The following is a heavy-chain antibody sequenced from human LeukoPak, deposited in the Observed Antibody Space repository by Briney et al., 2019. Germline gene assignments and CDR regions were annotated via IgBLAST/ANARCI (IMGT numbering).Heavy chain of an antibody. Sequence: SETLSLTCTVSGVSISSGGYYWSWIRQHPGKGLEWIGYIYYSGSTYYNPSLKSRVTISVDTSKNQFSLKLSSVTAADTAVYYCASGVEWLRFVFDYWGQGTLVTVSS. CDR1: GVSISSGGYY. V-gene: IGHV4-31*03. CDR2: IYYSGST. CDR3: ASGVEWLRFVFDY. J-gene: IGHJ4*02. D-gene: IGHD5-12*01.